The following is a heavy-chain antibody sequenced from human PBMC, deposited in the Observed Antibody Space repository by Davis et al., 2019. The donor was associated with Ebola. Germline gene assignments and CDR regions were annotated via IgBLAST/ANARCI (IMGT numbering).Heavy chain of an antibody. D-gene: IGHD2-21*01. Sequence: GETLKISCAASGFTFSNSAMGWVRQAPGKGLEWVSAISASGDATYYADSVKGRFTISSDHSKNMLSLQMNSLRAEDAAIYYCARRGAGGYWWGAFDYWGQGTLVTVSS. CDR3: ARRGAGGYWWGAFDY. V-gene: IGHV3-23*01. CDR1: GFTFSNSA. CDR2: ISASGDAT. J-gene: IGHJ4*02.